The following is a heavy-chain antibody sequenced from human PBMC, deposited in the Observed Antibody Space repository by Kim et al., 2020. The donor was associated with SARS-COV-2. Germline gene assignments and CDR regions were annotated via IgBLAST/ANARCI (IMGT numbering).Heavy chain of an antibody. J-gene: IGHJ4*02. V-gene: IGHV3-7*03. D-gene: IGHD4-17*01. Sequence: GGSLRLSCAASGFTFSSYWMSWVRQAPGKGLEWVANIKQDGSEKYYVDSVKGRFTISRDNAKNSLYLQMNSLRAEDTAVYYCARWSRVTTRRWFDYWGQGTLVTVSS. CDR1: GFTFSSYW. CDR3: ARWSRVTTRRWFDY. CDR2: IKQDGSEK.